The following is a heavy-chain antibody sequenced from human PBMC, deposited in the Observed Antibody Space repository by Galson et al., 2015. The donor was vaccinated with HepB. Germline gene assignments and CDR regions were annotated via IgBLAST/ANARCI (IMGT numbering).Heavy chain of an antibody. J-gene: IGHJ4*02. CDR2: ISYDGSNK. V-gene: IGHV3-30*18. CDR3: AKDRSRYDSSGYPPDY. D-gene: IGHD3-22*01. CDR1: GFTFSSYG. Sequence: SLRLSCAASGFTFSSYGMHWIRQAPGMGLEWVAVISYDGSNKYYADSVKGRFTISRDNSKNTLYLQMNSLRAEDTAMFYCAKDRSRYDSSGYPPDYWGQGTLVTVSS.